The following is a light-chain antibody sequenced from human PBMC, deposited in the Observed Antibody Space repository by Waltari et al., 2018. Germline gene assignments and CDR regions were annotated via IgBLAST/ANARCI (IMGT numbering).Light chain of an antibody. V-gene: IGKV1-39*01. CDR2: GAS. CDR3: QQSETRPGFT. Sequence: DRVTITCRASQNIHIYLNWYQQKPGKAPHLLIYGASSLQRRLSSRFSVSGAGTDVTLTISSLQPEDFATYYWQQSETRPGFTFGRGTKVDIK. CDR1: QNIHIY. J-gene: IGKJ3*01.